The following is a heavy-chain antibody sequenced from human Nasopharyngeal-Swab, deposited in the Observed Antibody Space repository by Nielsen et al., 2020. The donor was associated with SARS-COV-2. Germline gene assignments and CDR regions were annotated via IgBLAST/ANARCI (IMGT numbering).Heavy chain of an antibody. J-gene: IGHJ4*02. Sequence: GESLKISCAASGFTFSSYAMHWVRQAPGKGLEWVAVISYDGSNKYYADSVKGRFTISRDNSKNTLYLQMNSLRAEDTAVYYCARVAAPDYDFWSGYFTLDYWGQGTLVTVSS. CDR1: GFTFSSYA. CDR3: ARVAAPDYDFWSGYFTLDY. V-gene: IGHV3-30-3*01. CDR2: ISYDGSNK. D-gene: IGHD3-3*01.